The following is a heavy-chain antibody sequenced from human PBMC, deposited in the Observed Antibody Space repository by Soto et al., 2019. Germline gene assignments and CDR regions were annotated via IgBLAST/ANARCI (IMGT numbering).Heavy chain of an antibody. D-gene: IGHD3-22*01. V-gene: IGHV3-23*01. Sequence: GGSLRLSCAASGITFSSFVMSWVRQAPGKGQEWVSAISGSGGSTYYGDTVKGRFTISRDNSKNTLYLQMNSLRAEDTAVYNWAKVRADYYDSSGPTDYWCQGTLVNVSS. J-gene: IGHJ4*02. CDR2: ISGSGGST. CDR3: AKVRADYYDSSGPTDY. CDR1: GITFSSFV.